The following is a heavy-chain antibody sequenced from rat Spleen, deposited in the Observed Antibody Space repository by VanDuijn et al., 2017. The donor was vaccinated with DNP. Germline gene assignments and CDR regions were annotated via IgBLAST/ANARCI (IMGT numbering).Heavy chain of an antibody. Sequence: QVQLKESGPGLVQPSQTLSLTCTVSGFSLTSYTVSWVRQPPGKGLEWIAAISSGGSTYYNSALKSRLSISRDTSKSQVFLKMNSLQTEDTAMYFCARSNYYFDYWGQGVMVTVSS. J-gene: IGHJ2*01. CDR2: ISSGGST. CDR3: ARSNYYFDY. V-gene: IGHV2-6*01. CDR1: GFSLTSYT. D-gene: IGHD1-10*01.